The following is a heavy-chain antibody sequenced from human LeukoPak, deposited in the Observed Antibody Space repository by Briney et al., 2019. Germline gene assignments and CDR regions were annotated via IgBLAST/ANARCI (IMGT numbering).Heavy chain of an antibody. J-gene: IGHJ4*02. CDR2: IIPILGIA. CDR3: ARDGLVGATNY. V-gene: IGHV1-69*04. CDR1: GGTFSSYA. D-gene: IGHD1-26*01. Sequence: ASVKVSCKASGGTFSSYAISWVRQAPGQGLEWMGRIIPILGIANYAQKFQGRVTITADKSTSTAYMELSSLRSEDTAVYYCARDGLVGATNYWGQGTLVTVSS.